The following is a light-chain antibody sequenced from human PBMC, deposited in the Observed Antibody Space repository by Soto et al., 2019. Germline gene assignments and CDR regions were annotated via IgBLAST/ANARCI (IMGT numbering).Light chain of an antibody. CDR1: QSVSSSY. CDR2: GAS. V-gene: IGKV3-20*01. Sequence: EIVLTQSPGTLSLYTGERATLSCRASQSVSSSYLAWYQQKPGQAPRLLIYGASSRATGIPDRFSGSGSGTDFTLTISRLEPEAFAVYYCQQYGSSPTWTFGQGTKVDIK. J-gene: IGKJ1*01. CDR3: QQYGSSPTWT.